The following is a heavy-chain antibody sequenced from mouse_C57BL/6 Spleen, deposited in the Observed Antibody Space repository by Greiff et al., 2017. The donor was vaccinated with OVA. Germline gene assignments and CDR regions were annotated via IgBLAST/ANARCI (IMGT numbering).Heavy chain of an antibody. J-gene: IGHJ1*03. CDR1: GFTFSDYG. V-gene: IGHV5-17*01. CDR3: ASALEAHWYFDV. Sequence: EVKLVESGGGLVKPGGSLKLSCAASGFTFSDYGMHWVRQAPEKGLEWVAYISSGSSTIYYADTVKGRFTISRDTAKNTLFLQMTSLRSEDTAKYCCASALEAHWYFDVWGRGTTVTVSS. D-gene: IGHD4-1*01. CDR2: ISSGSSTI.